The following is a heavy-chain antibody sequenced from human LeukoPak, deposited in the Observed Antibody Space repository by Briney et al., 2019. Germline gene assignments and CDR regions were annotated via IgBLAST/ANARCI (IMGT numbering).Heavy chain of an antibody. Sequence: LETLSLTCTVSGGSISSYYWSWIRQPAGKGLEWIGRIYTSGSTNYNPSLKSRVTMSVDTSKNQFSLKLSSVTAADTAVYYCARGRPASSYYDSSGYYDYWGQGTLVTVSS. CDR2: IYTSGST. CDR3: ARGRPASSYYDSSGYYDY. V-gene: IGHV4-4*07. CDR1: GGSISSYY. J-gene: IGHJ4*02. D-gene: IGHD3-22*01.